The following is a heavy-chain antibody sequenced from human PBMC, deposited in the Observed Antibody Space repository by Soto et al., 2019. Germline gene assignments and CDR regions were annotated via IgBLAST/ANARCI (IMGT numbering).Heavy chain of an antibody. D-gene: IGHD3-3*01. CDR1: GYTFTGYY. Sequence: ASVKVSCKASGYTFTGYYMHWVRQVPGQGLEWMGWINPNSGGTNYAQKFQGRVTMTRDTSISTAYMELSRLRSDDTAVYYCARDSITIFGVVTYWLDSRGPGTLVTVSS. CDR3: ARDSITIFGVVTYWLDS. V-gene: IGHV1-2*02. CDR2: INPNSGGT. J-gene: IGHJ5*01.